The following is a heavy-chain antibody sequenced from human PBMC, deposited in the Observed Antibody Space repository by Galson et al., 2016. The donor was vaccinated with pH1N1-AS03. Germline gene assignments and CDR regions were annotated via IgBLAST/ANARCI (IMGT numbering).Heavy chain of an antibody. D-gene: IGHD6-19*01. CDR3: AKDLLSDGWFTAADS. Sequence: SLRLSCAASGFIFEHYAMHWVRQAPGKGLEWVSGISWHSTIIDYADSVKGRFTISRDNAQNSLYLEMSSLRPEDTAVYFCAKDLLSDGWFTAADSWGQGTLVTVSS. CDR1: GFIFEHYA. CDR2: ISWHSTII. J-gene: IGHJ4*02. V-gene: IGHV3-9*01.